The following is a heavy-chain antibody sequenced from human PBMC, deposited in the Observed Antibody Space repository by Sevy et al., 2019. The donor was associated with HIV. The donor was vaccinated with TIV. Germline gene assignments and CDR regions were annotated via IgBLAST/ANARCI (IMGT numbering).Heavy chain of an antibody. D-gene: IGHD2-15*01. CDR1: GYTFTGYY. Sequence: ASVKVSCKASGYTFTGYYMHWVRQAPGQGLEWMGWINPNSGGTNYAQKFQGRVTMTRDTSISTAYMELSRLRSDDTAVYYCARDVVVVAATRSGYYYGIDVWGQGTTVTVSS. J-gene: IGHJ6*02. CDR3: ARDVVVVAATRSGYYYGIDV. CDR2: INPNSGGT. V-gene: IGHV1-2*02.